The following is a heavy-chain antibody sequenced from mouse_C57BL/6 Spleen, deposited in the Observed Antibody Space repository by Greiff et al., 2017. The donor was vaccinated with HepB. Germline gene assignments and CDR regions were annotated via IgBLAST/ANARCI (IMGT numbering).Heavy chain of an antibody. CDR1: GYTFTSYW. V-gene: IGHV1-52*01. J-gene: IGHJ1*03. CDR3: ARGGYADWYFDV. Sequence: QVQLQQPGAELVRPGSSVKLSCKASGYTFTSYWMHWVKQRPIRGLEWIGNIDPSDSETHYNQQFKDKATLTVDKSSSTAYMQLSSLTSEDSAVYYCARGGYADWYFDVWGTGTTVTVSS. CDR2: IDPSDSET. D-gene: IGHD2-2*01.